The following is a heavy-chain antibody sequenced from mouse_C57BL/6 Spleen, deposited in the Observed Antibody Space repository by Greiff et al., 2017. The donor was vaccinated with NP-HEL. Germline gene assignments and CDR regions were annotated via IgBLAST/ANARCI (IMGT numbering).Heavy chain of an antibody. Sequence: QVPLQPPGAELVKPGASVKLSCKASGYTFTSYWMQWVKPRPGQGLEWIGEIDPSDSYTNYNPKFKGKATLTVATSSSTAYMQLSSLTAEDSAVYYCARNYYGSRWYFDVWGTGTTVTVSS. CDR2: IDPSDSYT. J-gene: IGHJ1*03. V-gene: IGHV1-50*01. CDR3: ARNYYGSRWYFDV. CDR1: GYTFTSYW. D-gene: IGHD1-1*01.